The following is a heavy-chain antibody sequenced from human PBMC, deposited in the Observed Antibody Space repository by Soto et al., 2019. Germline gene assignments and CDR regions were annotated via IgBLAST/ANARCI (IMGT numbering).Heavy chain of an antibody. CDR1: GFTFNNYG. CDR2: VSKSDYT. Sequence: LRLSCVVSGFTFNNYGINWVRQAPGKGLEWVSTVSKSDYTYYSDSVKGRFTISRDNAKNTVSLQMNTLRAEDTAVYYCAREDSIIIPAVSDFWGHGTLVTVSS. V-gene: IGHV3-21*04. CDR3: AREDSIIIPAVSDF. J-gene: IGHJ4*01. D-gene: IGHD2-2*01.